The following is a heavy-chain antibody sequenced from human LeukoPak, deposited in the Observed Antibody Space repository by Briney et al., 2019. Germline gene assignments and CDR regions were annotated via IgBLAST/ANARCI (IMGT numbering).Heavy chain of an antibody. CDR3: ARQDYYDSSGYNALY. D-gene: IGHD3-22*01. Sequence: GGSLRLSCAASGFTFDDYGMSWVRQAPGKGLEWIAYISSSSGSTVYYADSVKGRFTISRDNAKNSLYLQMNSLRDEDTAVYFCARQDYYDSSGYNALYWGQGTLVTVSS. CDR2: ISSSSGSTV. J-gene: IGHJ4*02. CDR1: GFTFDDYG. V-gene: IGHV3-48*02.